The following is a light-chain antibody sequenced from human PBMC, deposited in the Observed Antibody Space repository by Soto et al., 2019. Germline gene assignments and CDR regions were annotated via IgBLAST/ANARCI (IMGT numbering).Light chain of an antibody. CDR3: QQSHSSRT. J-gene: IGKJ1*01. Sequence: PGERATLSCRASQSVNSNYLAWYQQNPGQAPRLLIYGTSSRAPGIPDRFSGSGSGTDFTLSISRLEPEDFAVYYCQQSHSSRTFGQGTKVDIK. V-gene: IGKV3-20*01. CDR2: GTS. CDR1: QSVNSNY.